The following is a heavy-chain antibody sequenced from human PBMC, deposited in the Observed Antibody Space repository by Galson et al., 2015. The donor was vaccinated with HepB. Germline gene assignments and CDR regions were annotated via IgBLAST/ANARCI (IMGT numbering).Heavy chain of an antibody. CDR1: RFTFSTYS. CDR3: VVLRGNDLQPINY. Sequence: SLRLSCAASRFTFSTYSMNWVRQAPGRGLEWVSYISTSSTTIYYADSVKGRFTISRDNAKNSLYLQMNSLRDEDTAVYYCVVLRGNDLQPINYGGQGTLVTVSS. D-gene: IGHD4-23*01. CDR2: ISTSSTTI. J-gene: IGHJ4*02. V-gene: IGHV3-48*02.